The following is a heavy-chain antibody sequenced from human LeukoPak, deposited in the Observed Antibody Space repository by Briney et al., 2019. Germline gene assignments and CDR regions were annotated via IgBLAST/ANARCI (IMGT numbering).Heavy chain of an antibody. J-gene: IGHJ4*02. CDR1: GYTFTSYG. CDR3: ARDGNWNDDDY. CDR2: FSAYNGNT. V-gene: IGHV1-18*01. Sequence: AAVKVSCKASGYTFTSYGISLVRQAPGQGHEWMGWFSAYNGNTNYAQKLQGRVTMTTDTSTSTAYMELRSLRSDDTAVYYCARDGNWNDDDYWGQGTLVTVSS. D-gene: IGHD1-20*01.